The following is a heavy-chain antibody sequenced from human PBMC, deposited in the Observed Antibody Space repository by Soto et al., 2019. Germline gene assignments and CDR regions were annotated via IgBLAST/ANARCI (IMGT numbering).Heavy chain of an antibody. D-gene: IGHD2-21*02. J-gene: IGHJ5*02. CDR2: MNPNSGNT. CDR1: GYTFTSYD. V-gene: IGHV1-8*01. CDR3: ARARPRAGVVTAMRLGYNWFDP. Sequence: QVQLVRSGAEVKKPGASVKVSCKASGYTFTSYDINWVRQATGQGLEWLGWMNPNSGNTGYAQKFQGRVTMTMNTYRSTAYMELSSRRCEDTAVYYGARARPRAGVVTAMRLGYNWFDPWGQGTLVTVSS.